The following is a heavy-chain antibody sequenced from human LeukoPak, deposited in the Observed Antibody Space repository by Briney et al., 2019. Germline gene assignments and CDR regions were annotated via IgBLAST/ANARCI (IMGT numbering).Heavy chain of an antibody. Sequence: GGSLRLSCAASGFTFSSYAMSWVRQAPGKGLECVSTMTGSGSITRYADSVKGRFIISRDNSKNTLYLQMNSLRAEDTAIYYCAKGPWDLPHAFDIWGLGTMVTVSS. V-gene: IGHV3-23*01. CDR2: MTGSGSIT. CDR3: AKGPWDLPHAFDI. J-gene: IGHJ3*02. CDR1: GFTFSSYA. D-gene: IGHD1-26*01.